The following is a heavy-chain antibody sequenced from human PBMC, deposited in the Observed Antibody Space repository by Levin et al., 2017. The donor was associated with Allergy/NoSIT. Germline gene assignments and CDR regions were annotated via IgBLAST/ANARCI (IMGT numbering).Heavy chain of an antibody. CDR3: ARDSSSWTTPKDY. J-gene: IGHJ4*02. D-gene: IGHD6-13*01. CDR2: INWNGGST. Sequence: GESLKISCAASGFTFDDYGMSWVRQAPGKGLEWVSGINWNGGSTGYADSVKGRFTISRDNAKNSLYLQMNSLRAEDTALYYCARDSSSWTTPKDYWGQGTLVTVSS. V-gene: IGHV3-20*04. CDR1: GFTFDDYG.